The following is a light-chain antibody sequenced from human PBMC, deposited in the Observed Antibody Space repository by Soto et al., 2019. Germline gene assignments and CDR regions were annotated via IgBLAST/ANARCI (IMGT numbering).Light chain of an antibody. CDR2: YDD. CDR3: AAWDDSLNGVV. J-gene: IGLJ2*01. CDR1: RSNIGDNA. Sequence: QSVLTQPPSVSDAPRQRVTISCSGSRSNIGDNAVNWYQQLPGKAPKLLIYYDDLLPSGVSDRFSGSKSGTSASLAISGLQSEDEVDYYCAAWDDSLNGVVFGGGTKLTVL. V-gene: IGLV1-36*01.